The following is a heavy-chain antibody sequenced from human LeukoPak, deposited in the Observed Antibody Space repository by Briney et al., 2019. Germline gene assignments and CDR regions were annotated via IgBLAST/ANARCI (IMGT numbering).Heavy chain of an antibody. CDR3: AKEIGTYYFFDY. CDR2: ISSSGGST. J-gene: IGHJ4*02. Sequence: GGSLRLSCAASGFTLSSYAMSWVRQAPGKGLEWVSAISSSGGSTYYADSVKGRFTISRDNSRNTVHLQMNSLRAEDTAVYYCAKEIGTYYFFDYWGQGTLVTVSS. V-gene: IGHV3-23*01. D-gene: IGHD1-26*01. CDR1: GFTLSSYA.